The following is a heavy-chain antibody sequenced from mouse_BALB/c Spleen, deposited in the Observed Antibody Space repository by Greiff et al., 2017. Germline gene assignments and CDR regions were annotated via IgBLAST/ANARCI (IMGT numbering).Heavy chain of an antibody. CDR3: ARLTHYYGSSLYAMDY. CDR2: INPYNGDT. J-gene: IGHJ4*01. CDR1: GYSFTGYF. Sequence: VQLQQSGPELVKPGASVKISCKASGYSFTGYFMNWVMQSHGKSLEWIGRINPYNGDTFYNQKFKGKATLTVDKSSSTAHMELRSLASEDSAVYYCARLTHYYGSSLYAMDYWGQGTSVTVSS. D-gene: IGHD1-1*01. V-gene: IGHV1-20*02.